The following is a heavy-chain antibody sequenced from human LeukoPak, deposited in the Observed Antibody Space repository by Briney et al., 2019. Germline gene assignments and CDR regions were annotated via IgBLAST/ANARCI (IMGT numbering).Heavy chain of an antibody. CDR2: IKQDGSAK. J-gene: IGHJ3*01. D-gene: IGHD3-22*01. CDR1: GFTFSSYC. V-gene: IGHV3-7*01. Sequence: PGGSLRLSCAASGFTFSSYCMSWVRQAPGKGLEWVANIKQDGSAKVYVDSVKGRFTISRDNAKNSLYLQMDSLRVEDTAVYYCAKDAYDKSGGYGAFDVWGQGTMVTVA. CDR3: AKDAYDKSGGYGAFDV.